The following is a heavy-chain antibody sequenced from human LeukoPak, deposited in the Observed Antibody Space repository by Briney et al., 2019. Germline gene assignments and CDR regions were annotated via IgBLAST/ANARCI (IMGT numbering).Heavy chain of an antibody. V-gene: IGHV1-2*06. CDR1: GYTFTGYY. J-gene: IGHJ4*02. Sequence: GASVKVSCKASGYTFTGYYMHWVRPAPGQGPEWMGRINPNSGGTNYAQKFQGRVTMTRDTSISTAYMELSRLRSDDTAVYYCARDIGSSSWYLDYWGQGTLVTVSS. CDR2: INPNSGGT. CDR3: ARDIGSSSWYLDY. D-gene: IGHD6-13*01.